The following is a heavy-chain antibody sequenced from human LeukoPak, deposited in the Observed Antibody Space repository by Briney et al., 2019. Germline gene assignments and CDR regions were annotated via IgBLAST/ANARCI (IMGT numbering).Heavy chain of an antibody. CDR3: AREAAAAPQA. CDR2: INTNTGNP. J-gene: IGHJ5*02. D-gene: IGHD6-13*01. Sequence: ASVKVSCKASGYTFTGYYMHWVRQAPGQGLEWMGWINTNTGNPTYAQGFTGRFVFSLDTSVSTAYLQISSLKAEDTAVYYCAREAAAAPQAWGQGTLVTVSS. V-gene: IGHV7-4-1*02. CDR1: GYTFTGYY.